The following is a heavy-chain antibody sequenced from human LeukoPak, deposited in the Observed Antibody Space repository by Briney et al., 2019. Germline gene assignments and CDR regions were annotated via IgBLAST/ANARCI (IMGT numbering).Heavy chain of an antibody. D-gene: IGHD2-15*01. CDR1: GLTFSSYG. CDR2: ISYDGSNK. V-gene: IGHV3-30*03. J-gene: IGHJ6*03. CDR3: ARPYCSGGSCYVKSYYYYYYMDV. Sequence: PGRSLRLSCAASGLTFSSYGMHWVRQAPGKGLEWVAVISYDGSNKYYADSVKGRFTISRDNSKNTLYLQMNSLRAEDTAVYYCARPYCSGGSCYVKSYYYYYYMDVWGKGTTVTVSS.